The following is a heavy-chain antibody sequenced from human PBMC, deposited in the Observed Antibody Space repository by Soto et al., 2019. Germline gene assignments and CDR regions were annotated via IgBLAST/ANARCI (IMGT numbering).Heavy chain of an antibody. D-gene: IGHD3-9*01. CDR1: GGSISSGGYY. Sequence: QVQLQESGPGLVKPSQTLSLTCTVSGGSISSGGYYWSWIRQHPGKGLEWIGYIYYSGSTYYNPSHKSRVTISVDTSKNQFSLKLCSVTAAHTAVYYCAGQERYLDCLPVNALDYWGQGTLVTVSS. V-gene: IGHV4-31*03. J-gene: IGHJ4*02. CDR3: AGQERYLDCLPVNALDY. CDR2: IYYSGST.